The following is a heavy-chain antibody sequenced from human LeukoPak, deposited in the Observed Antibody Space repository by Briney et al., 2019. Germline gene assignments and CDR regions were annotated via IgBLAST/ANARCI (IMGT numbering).Heavy chain of an antibody. Sequence: SETLSLTCTVSGDSISSSSYYWGWIRQPPGKGLEWIGSIYYSGSTYYNPSLKSRVTMSVDTSKNQFSLKLSSVTAADTAVYYCARSRMVRGPDYWGQGTLVTVSS. D-gene: IGHD3-10*01. CDR1: GDSISSSSYY. CDR3: ARSRMVRGPDY. CDR2: IYYSGST. V-gene: IGHV4-39*01. J-gene: IGHJ4*02.